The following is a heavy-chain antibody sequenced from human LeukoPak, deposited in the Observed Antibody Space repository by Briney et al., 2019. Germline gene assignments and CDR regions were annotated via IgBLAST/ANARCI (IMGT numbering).Heavy chain of an antibody. D-gene: IGHD3-10*01. CDR1: GFTFGDYA. V-gene: IGHV3-49*03. CDR2: IRSKAYGGTT. J-gene: IGHJ5*02. Sequence: PGGSLRLSCTASGFTFGDYAMSWFRQAPGKGLEWVGFIRSKAYGGTTEYAASVKGRFTISRDDSKSIANLQMNSLKTEDTAVYYFTIGSMVRGVIITNNWFDPWGQGTLVTVSS. CDR3: TIGSMVRGVIITNNWFDP.